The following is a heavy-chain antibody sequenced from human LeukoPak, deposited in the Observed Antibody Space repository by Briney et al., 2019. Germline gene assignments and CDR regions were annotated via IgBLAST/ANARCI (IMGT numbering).Heavy chain of an antibody. CDR1: GGSISSYY. CDR2: IYYSGST. CDR3: ARAPLPYCGGDCPTPYYFDY. J-gene: IGHJ4*02. D-gene: IGHD2-21*02. V-gene: IGHV4-59*01. Sequence: PSETLSLTCTVSGGSISSYYWSWIRQPPGKGLEWSGYIYYSGSTNYNPSLKSRVTISVDTSKNQFSLKLSSVTAADTAVYYCARAPLPYCGGDCPTPYYFDYWGQGTLVTVSS.